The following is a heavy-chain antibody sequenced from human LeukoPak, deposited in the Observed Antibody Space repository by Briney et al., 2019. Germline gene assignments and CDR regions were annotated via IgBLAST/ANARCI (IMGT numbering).Heavy chain of an antibody. Sequence: PSETLSLTCAVCGGSFSGYYWSWIRQPPGKGLEWIGEINHSGSTNYNPSLKSRVTISVDTSKNQFSLKLSSVTAADTAVYYCARTKQQLKFFDYWGQGTLVTVSS. V-gene: IGHV4-34*01. CDR1: GGSFSGYY. D-gene: IGHD6-13*01. CDR2: INHSGST. J-gene: IGHJ4*02. CDR3: ARTKQQLKFFDY.